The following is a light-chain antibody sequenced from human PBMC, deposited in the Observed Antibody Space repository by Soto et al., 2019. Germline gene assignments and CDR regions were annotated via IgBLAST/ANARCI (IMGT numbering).Light chain of an antibody. CDR3: QQYDSWPRT. Sequence: EIVMTQSPATLPVSAGARATLSCRASESVYSNLAWYQQKPGQAPRLLIYGASTRATGIPARFSGSGSGTEFTLTISSLQSEDFAVYYCQQYDSWPRTVGQGTKVDIK. CDR2: GAS. J-gene: IGKJ1*01. V-gene: IGKV3-15*01. CDR1: ESVYSN.